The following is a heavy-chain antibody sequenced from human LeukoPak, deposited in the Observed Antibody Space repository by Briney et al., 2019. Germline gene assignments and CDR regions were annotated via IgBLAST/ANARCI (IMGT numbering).Heavy chain of an antibody. V-gene: IGHV4-59*08. CDR1: GGSMSSYY. CDR3: ARGARAGYNLEPFDY. D-gene: IGHD5-24*01. J-gene: IGHJ4*02. CDR2: IYYSGST. Sequence: SETLSLTCTVSGGSMSSYYWSWIRQPPGKGLEWIGYIYYSGSTKYNPSLKSRVTISVDTSKNQFSLKLSSVTATDTAVYYCARGARAGYNLEPFDYWGQGTLVTVSS.